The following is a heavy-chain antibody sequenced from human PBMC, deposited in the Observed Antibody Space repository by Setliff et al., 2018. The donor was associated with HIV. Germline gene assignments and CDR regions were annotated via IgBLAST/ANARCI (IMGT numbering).Heavy chain of an antibody. Sequence: ASVKVSCKASGGTFSSYAISWVRQAPGQGLEWMGGIIPIFGTANYAQKFQGRVTITADESTSTAYMELSSLRSEDTAVYYCARLPKPDSSGWGYFDFWGQGTLVTVSS. CDR2: IIPIFGTA. J-gene: IGHJ4*02. CDR1: GGTFSSYA. CDR3: ARLPKPDSSGWGYFDF. D-gene: IGHD3-22*01. V-gene: IGHV1-69*13.